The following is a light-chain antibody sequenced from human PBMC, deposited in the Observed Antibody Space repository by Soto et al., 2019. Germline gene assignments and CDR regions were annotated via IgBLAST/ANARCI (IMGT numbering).Light chain of an antibody. CDR3: QQYNNYPWT. CDR1: QSISSW. CDR2: RAS. Sequence: DIQMTQSPSTLSASVGDRVTITCRASQSISSWLAWYQQKPGKAPKLLIYRASSLESGVASRFSGSGSGTEFTLTISSLQPDDFGTYYCQQYNNYPWTFVQGTKVEIK. J-gene: IGKJ1*01. V-gene: IGKV1-5*03.